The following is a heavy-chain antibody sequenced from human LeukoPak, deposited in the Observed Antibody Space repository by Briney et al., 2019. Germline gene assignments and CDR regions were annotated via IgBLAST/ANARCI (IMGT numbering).Heavy chain of an antibody. CDR2: IYSGGST. Sequence: PGGSLRLSCAASGFTVSSNYMSWVRQAPGKGLEWVSVIYSGGSTYYADSVKGRFTISRDNSKNTLYLQMNSLRAEDTAVYYCARSMDCSSTSCYGLEGTYYYCGMDVWGKGTTVTVSS. D-gene: IGHD2-2*01. J-gene: IGHJ6*04. CDR3: ARSMDCSSTSCYGLEGTYYYCGMDV. V-gene: IGHV3-53*01. CDR1: GFTVSSNY.